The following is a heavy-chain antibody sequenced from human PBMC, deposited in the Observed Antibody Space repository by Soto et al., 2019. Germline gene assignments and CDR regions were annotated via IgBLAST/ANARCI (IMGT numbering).Heavy chain of an antibody. CDR2: ISSSSSKI. Sequence: GGSLRLSCAASGFTFSSYSMNWVRQAPGKGLEWVSYISSSSSKIYYADSVKGRFTISRDNSKNTLYLQMNSLRAEDTAIYYCAKVCDIHCSGTSCSEGPFDHWGQGTLVTVSS. V-gene: IGHV3-48*01. J-gene: IGHJ4*02. D-gene: IGHD2-2*01. CDR3: AKVCDIHCSGTSCSEGPFDH. CDR1: GFTFSSYS.